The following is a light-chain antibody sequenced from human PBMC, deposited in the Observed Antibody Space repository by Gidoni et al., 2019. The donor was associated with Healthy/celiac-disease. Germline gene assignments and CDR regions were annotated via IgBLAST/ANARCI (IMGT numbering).Light chain of an antibody. CDR1: QSISSY. V-gene: IGKV1-39*01. CDR2: AAS. Sequence: DIQITQSPSSLSASVGDRVTITCRASQSISSYLNWYQQKPGKAPKLLIYAASSLQSGVPSRFSGSGSGTDFTLTISSLQPEDFATYYCQQSYSTPPLTFXGXTKVEIK. J-gene: IGKJ4*01. CDR3: QQSYSTPPLT.